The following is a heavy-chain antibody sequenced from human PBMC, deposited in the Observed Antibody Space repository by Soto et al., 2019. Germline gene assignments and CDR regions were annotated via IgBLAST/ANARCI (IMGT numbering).Heavy chain of an antibody. Sequence: PGGSLRLSCVVSGFTFTSYSMNWVRQAPGKGLEWVSSISSSGSHINYAGSVKGRFTISRDNAKNSLHLQINSLRAEDTAVYYCARDEYSSSPFGYWGQGTQVTVSS. CDR2: ISSSGSHI. J-gene: IGHJ4*02. CDR1: GFTFTSYS. V-gene: IGHV3-21*01. D-gene: IGHD6-6*01. CDR3: ARDEYSSSPFGY.